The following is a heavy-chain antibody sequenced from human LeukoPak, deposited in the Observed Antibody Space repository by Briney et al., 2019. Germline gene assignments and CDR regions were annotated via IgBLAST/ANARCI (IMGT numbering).Heavy chain of an antibody. CDR1: GCTISSYY. V-gene: IGHV4-4*09. CDR3: ARVQVVVPAATPNYYFDY. Sequence: SETLSLTCTVSGCTISSYYWSWIRQPPGKGLEWIGYIYASGSTHYYPSLKSRVTISVDTSKNQFSLKLSSVTAADTAVYYCARVQVVVPAATPNYYFDYWGQGTLVTVSS. D-gene: IGHD2-2*01. CDR2: IYASGST. J-gene: IGHJ4*02.